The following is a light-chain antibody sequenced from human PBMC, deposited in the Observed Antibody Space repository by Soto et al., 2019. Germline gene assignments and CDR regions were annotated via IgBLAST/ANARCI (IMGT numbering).Light chain of an antibody. Sequence: SPTPPAPLSWSPWHSITLSCPGTRREGVGYNYVSWYQQHPGKAPKFMIYDVSSRPSGVSNRFSGSKSGNTASLTISGLQAEDEADYYCCSYTTSNTRQIVFGNGTKVTVL. CDR3: CSYTTSNTRQIV. CDR1: RREGVGYNY. V-gene: IGLV2-14*03. J-gene: IGLJ1*01. CDR2: DVS.